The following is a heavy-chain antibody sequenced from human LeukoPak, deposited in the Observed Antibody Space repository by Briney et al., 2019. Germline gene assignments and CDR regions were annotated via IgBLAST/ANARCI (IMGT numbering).Heavy chain of an antibody. Sequence: ASVKVSCKASGNTFTAYYMHWVRQAPGQGLEWMGWINPNSGGTNYAQKFQGRVTMTRDTSIRTAYMELSRLRSDDTAVYYCARDNYDSRGFGAFDIWGQGTMVTVSS. D-gene: IGHD3-22*01. J-gene: IGHJ3*02. CDR2: INPNSGGT. CDR3: ARDNYDSRGFGAFDI. CDR1: GNTFTAYY. V-gene: IGHV1-2*02.